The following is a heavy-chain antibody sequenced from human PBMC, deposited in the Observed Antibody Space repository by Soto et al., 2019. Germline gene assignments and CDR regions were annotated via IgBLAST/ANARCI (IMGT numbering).Heavy chain of an antibody. D-gene: IGHD2-2*01. V-gene: IGHV4-34*01. CDR3: ARGRQVAPSALFRRAGDYSLDV. Sequence: KTXXTLSLPCAVYGGSFSGYHWTWIRQPPGKGLGWSGEINHRGSTNLNPSLGSRVTFLVETYKNKLSLKLRSVTAADTAVYYCARGRQVAPSALFRRAGDYSLDVWGQGTTVTVS. J-gene: IGHJ6*02. CDR1: GGSFSGYH. CDR2: INHRGST.